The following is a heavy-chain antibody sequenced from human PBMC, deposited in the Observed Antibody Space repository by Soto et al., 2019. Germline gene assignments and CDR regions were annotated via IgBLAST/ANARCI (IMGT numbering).Heavy chain of an antibody. D-gene: IGHD3-3*01. CDR3: ARVFPDGWVEPGVVRGYLDT. V-gene: IGHV1-69*01. CDR2: IIPIFGTT. CDR1: ADSFSSYG. Sequence: QVQLVQSGAEVKEPGSAVKVSCKAPADSFSSYGISWVLQAPGQGREWMGGIIPIFGTTNYAEKFQGRVTITADESTNTAYMELSSLRAEDTALYYCARVFPDGWVEPGVVRGYLDTWGRGTLVTVSS. J-gene: IGHJ4*02.